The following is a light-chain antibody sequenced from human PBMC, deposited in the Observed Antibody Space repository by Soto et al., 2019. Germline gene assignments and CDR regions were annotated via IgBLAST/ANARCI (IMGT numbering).Light chain of an antibody. Sequence: EIVLTQSPCTLSLSPGERATLSCRASQSVSSNYLAWYQQKPGQAPRLLIYGASSRATGSPDRFSGSGSGTDFTLTITTLQSEDFAVYYCQQYGSSPLTFGGGTKVDIK. J-gene: IGKJ4*01. CDR1: QSVSSNY. CDR2: GAS. CDR3: QQYGSSPLT. V-gene: IGKV3-20*01.